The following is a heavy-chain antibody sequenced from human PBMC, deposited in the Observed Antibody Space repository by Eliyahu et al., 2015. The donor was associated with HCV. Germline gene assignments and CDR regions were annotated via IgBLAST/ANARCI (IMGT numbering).Heavy chain of an antibody. V-gene: IGHV3-30-3*01. CDR3: ARGPVMRRFLMDV. D-gene: IGHD2-21*01. Sequence: QVQLAESGGGVVQPGRSLRLSCAASXFTFSSYAMHWVRQAPGKGLEWVAVISFDESEKYYTDSVKGRLTISRDNSKNTLYLQMSTLRAEDTAVYYCARGPVMRRFLMDVWGQGTTVTVSS. CDR1: XFTFSSYA. J-gene: IGHJ6*02. CDR2: ISFDESEK.